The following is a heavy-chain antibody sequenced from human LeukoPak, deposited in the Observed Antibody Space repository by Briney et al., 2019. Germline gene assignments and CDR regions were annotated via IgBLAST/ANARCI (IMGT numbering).Heavy chain of an antibody. Sequence: PSETLSLTCTVSGGSISSSSYYWGWIRQPPGKGLEWIGSIYYSGSTYYNPSLKSRVTISVDTSKNQFSLKLSSVTAADTAVYYCARAGDGYNEIDYWGQGTLVTVSS. CDR1: GGSISSSSYY. CDR3: ARAGDGYNEIDY. D-gene: IGHD5-24*01. V-gene: IGHV4-39*07. J-gene: IGHJ4*02. CDR2: IYYSGST.